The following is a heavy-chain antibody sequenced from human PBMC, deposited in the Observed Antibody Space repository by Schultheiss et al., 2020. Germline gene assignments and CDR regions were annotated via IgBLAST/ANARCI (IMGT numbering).Heavy chain of an antibody. CDR3: ARAEYDFWSGYFVS. J-gene: IGHJ4*02. V-gene: IGHV4-34*01. CDR2: IYYSGST. CDR1: GGSFSGYY. D-gene: IGHD3-3*01. Sequence: SATLSLTCAVYGGSFSGYYWSWIRQPPGKGLEWIGYIYYSGSTYYNPSLKSRVTISVDTSKNQFSLKLSSVTAADTAVYYCARAEYDFWSGYFVSWGQGTLVTGSS.